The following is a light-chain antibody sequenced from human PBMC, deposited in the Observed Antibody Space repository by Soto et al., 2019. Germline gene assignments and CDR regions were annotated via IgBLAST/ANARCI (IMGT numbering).Light chain of an antibody. CDR2: EVI. Sequence: QSALTQPAAVSGSPGQSITISCTGTSSDVGGYNYVSWYQQHPGKAPKPMIYEVINRPSGVSIRFSGSKSGNTASLTISVLQAEDEADYYCCSYTSSSTTFVFGTGTKLT. CDR3: CSYTSSSTTFV. CDR1: SSDVGGYNY. V-gene: IGLV2-14*01. J-gene: IGLJ1*01.